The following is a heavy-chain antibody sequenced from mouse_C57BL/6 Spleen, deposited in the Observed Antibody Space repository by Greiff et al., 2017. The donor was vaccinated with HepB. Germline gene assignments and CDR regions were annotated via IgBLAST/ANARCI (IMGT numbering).Heavy chain of an antibody. CDR2: IDPSDSYT. D-gene: IGHD1-1*02. CDR3: ARASSITMTGDY. Sequence: VQLQQPGAELVKPGASVKLSCKASGYTFTSYWMQWVKQRPGQGLEWIGEIDPSDSYTNYNQKFKGKATLTVDTSSSTAYMQLSSLTSEYAAVYVCARASSITMTGDYWGQGTTLTVSS. V-gene: IGHV1-50*01. J-gene: IGHJ2*01. CDR1: GYTFTSYW.